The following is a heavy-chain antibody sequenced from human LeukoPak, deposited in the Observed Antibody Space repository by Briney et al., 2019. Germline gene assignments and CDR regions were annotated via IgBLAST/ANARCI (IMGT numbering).Heavy chain of an antibody. Sequence: PGGSLTLSCAASGFTFSSYAMSWVRQAPGKGLEWVSSISGSGGSTYYADSVKGRFTISRDNSKNTLYLQMNSLRAEDTAVHYCAKMEAWTTVTGSGVEYWGQGTLVTVSS. J-gene: IGHJ4*02. V-gene: IGHV3-23*01. D-gene: IGHD4-17*01. CDR1: GFTFSSYA. CDR2: ISGSGGST. CDR3: AKMEAWTTVTGSGVEY.